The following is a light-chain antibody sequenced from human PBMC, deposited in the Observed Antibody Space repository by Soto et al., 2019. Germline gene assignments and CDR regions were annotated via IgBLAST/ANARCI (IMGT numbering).Light chain of an antibody. J-gene: IGKJ4*01. CDR1: QGIRDD. Sequence: AIQMTQSPSSLSASVGDRVTITCRASQGIRDDLGWYQQKPGKAPKLLMYASSSLQSGVPSRFSGSGSGTDFTLTINSLQPVDFATYYCLQDYSHPLTLGVGTKVDIK. CDR2: ASS. V-gene: IGKV1-6*01. CDR3: LQDYSHPLT.